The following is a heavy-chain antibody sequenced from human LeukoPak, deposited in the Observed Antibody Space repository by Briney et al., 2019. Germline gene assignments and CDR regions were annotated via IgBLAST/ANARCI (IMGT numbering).Heavy chain of an antibody. J-gene: IGHJ4*02. V-gene: IGHV3-9*01. Sequence: GGSLRLSCAASGFTFSSYAMSWVRQAPGKGLEWVSGISWNSGSIGYADSVKGRFTISRDNAKNSLYLQMNSLRAEDTALYYCAKDGSGYSSSWDYFDYWGQGTLVTVSS. CDR2: ISWNSGSI. CDR1: GFTFSSYA. CDR3: AKDGSGYSSSWDYFDY. D-gene: IGHD6-13*01.